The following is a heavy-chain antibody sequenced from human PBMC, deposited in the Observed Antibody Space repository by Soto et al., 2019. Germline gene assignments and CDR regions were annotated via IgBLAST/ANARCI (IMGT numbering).Heavy chain of an antibody. CDR2: MYHSGST. V-gene: IGHV4-30-2*02. D-gene: IGHD7-27*01. Sequence: SETLSLTCAVSGGSISSGGYSWSWIRQPPGKGLEWIGYMYHSGSTYYNPSLKSRVTISVDTSKNQFSLKLSSVTAADTAVYYCARRWGTYFDFWGQGTLVTVSS. CDR3: ARRWGTYFDF. J-gene: IGHJ4*02. CDR1: GGSISSGGYS.